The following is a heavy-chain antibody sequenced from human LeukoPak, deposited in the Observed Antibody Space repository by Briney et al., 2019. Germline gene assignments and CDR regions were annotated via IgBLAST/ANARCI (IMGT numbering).Heavy chain of an antibody. D-gene: IGHD4-17*01. J-gene: IGHJ6*02. CDR1: GGSISSYY. Sequence: SETLSLTCTVSGGSISSYYWSWIRQPPGKGLEWIGYIYYSGSTNYNPSLKSRVTISVDTSKNQFSLKLSSVTAADTAVYYCARVDYGDYCYYGMDVWGQGTTVTVSS. V-gene: IGHV4-59*08. CDR2: IYYSGST. CDR3: ARVDYGDYCYYGMDV.